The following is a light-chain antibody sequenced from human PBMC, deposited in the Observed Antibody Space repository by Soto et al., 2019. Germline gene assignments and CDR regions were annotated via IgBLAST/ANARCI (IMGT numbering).Light chain of an antibody. Sequence: DIQMTQSPSNLSASVGDRVTITCRASQTISSWLAWYQQKPGKAPKILIYKASTLKSGVPARFSGSGSGTDFTLTISSLQPEDVATYYCQHYDHLPITFGPGTRVEIK. CDR2: KAS. J-gene: IGKJ5*01. CDR3: QHYDHLPIT. V-gene: IGKV1-5*03. CDR1: QTISSW.